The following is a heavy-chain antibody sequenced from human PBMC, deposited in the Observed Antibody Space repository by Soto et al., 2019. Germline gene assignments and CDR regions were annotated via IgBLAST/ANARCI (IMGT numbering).Heavy chain of an antibody. CDR1: GGSFSGYY. Sequence: QVQLQQWGAGLLKPSETLSLTCAVYGGSFSGYYWSWIRQPPGKGLEWIGEINHSGSTNYNPSLKSRVTISVDTSKNQFSLKLSSVTAADTAVYYCARMASNRRVRGGINWFDPWGQGTLVTVSS. J-gene: IGHJ5*02. D-gene: IGHD3-10*01. CDR2: INHSGST. V-gene: IGHV4-34*01. CDR3: ARMASNRRVRGGINWFDP.